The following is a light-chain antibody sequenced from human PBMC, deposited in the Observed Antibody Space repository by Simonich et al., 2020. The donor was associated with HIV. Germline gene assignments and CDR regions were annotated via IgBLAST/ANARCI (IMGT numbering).Light chain of an antibody. V-gene: IGLV2-14*03. CDR1: SSDVGAYNY. Sequence: QSALTQPASVSGSPGQSITISCTGTSSDVGAYNYVSWYQQYSGKAPKLVIYDVHNRPSGVSNRFSGSKSGNTASLTVSGLQAEDEADYYCSSYAGSNVVFGGGTKLTVL. J-gene: IGLJ2*01. CDR3: SSYAGSNVV. CDR2: DVH.